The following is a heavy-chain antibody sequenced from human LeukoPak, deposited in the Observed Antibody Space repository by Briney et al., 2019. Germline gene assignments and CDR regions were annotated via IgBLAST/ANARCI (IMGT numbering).Heavy chain of an antibody. Sequence: SETLSLTCTVSGGSISSYYWSWIRQPAGKGLEWIGRIYTSGSTNYNPSLKSRVTMSVDTSKNQFSLKLSSVTAADTAVYYCARATETYYYGSGSLFDPWGQGTLVTVSS. V-gene: IGHV4-4*07. CDR3: ARATETYYYGSGSLFDP. CDR1: GGSISSYY. J-gene: IGHJ5*02. CDR2: IYTSGST. D-gene: IGHD3-10*01.